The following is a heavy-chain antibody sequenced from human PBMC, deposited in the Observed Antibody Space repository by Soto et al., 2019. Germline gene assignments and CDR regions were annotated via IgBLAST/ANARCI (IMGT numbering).Heavy chain of an antibody. CDR1: GGSISSTNW. V-gene: IGHV4-4*02. CDR3: ATLPPRIELTVLPIPT. J-gene: IGHJ4*02. Sequence: QVQLRQSGPGLVKPSGTLSLTCAVSGGSISSTNWWSWVRQSPGKGLAWIGEMYHSGSTNYNPSLGGRGTISVDKSNNQFALKIRSVTAADTAIYYCATLPPRIELTVLPIPTWGQGTLVTVSS. D-gene: IGHD2-2*02. CDR2: MYHSGST.